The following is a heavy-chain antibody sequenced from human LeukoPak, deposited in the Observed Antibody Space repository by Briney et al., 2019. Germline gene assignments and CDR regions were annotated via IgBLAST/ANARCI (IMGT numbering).Heavy chain of an antibody. CDR2: IFYSGNS. D-gene: IGHD1-1*01. J-gene: IGHJ3*02. V-gene: IGHV4-61*01. CDR1: DGSVSRDFSRYY. CDR3: ATNSNCVDTTNNDAFDI. Sequence: PSETLSLTCTVSDGSVSRDFSRYYWSWIRQAPGKGLVWVAYIFYSGNSNYNPSLKSRVTISVDKSKKQFSLKVNSVSAADRAVYYCATNSNCVDTTNNDAFDIRGQGTMVTVSP.